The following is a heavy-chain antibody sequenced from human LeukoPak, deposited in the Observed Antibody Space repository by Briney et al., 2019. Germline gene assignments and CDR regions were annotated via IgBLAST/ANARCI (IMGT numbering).Heavy chain of an antibody. J-gene: IGHJ4*02. CDR2: IRSSSRTI. V-gene: IGHV3-48*01. CDR1: GFTFSSYW. Sequence: GGSLRLSCAASGFTFSSYWMSWVRQAPGKGLEWVSYIRSSSRTIYYADSVKGRFTISRDNAKNSLFLQMNSLRAEDTAVYYCARDGSGRVPEMSAPDYWGQGTLVTVSS. D-gene: IGHD3-10*01. CDR3: ARDGSGRVPEMSAPDY.